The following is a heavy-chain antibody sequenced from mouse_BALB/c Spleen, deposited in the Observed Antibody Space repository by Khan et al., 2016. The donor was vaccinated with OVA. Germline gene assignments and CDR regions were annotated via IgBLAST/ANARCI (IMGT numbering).Heavy chain of an antibody. V-gene: IGHV2-6-4*01. CDR3: ARAYYRCDGYDAMDY. CDR2: IWGGGGT. CDR1: GFSLSRYN. Sequence: QVQLKQSGSGLVAPSQSLSITCTVSGFSLSRYNIHWVRQPPGKGLEWLGMIWGGGGTDYNSNLIYRLSITKDNSKSQVFVKMSGLQTDDTAMYYCARAYYRCDGYDAMDYWGQGTSVTVSS. J-gene: IGHJ4*01. D-gene: IGHD2-14*01.